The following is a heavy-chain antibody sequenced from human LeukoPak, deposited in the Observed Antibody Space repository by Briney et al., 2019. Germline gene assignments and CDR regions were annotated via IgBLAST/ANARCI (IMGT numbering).Heavy chain of an antibody. V-gene: IGHV3-74*01. CDR2: INNDGTTT. CDR1: GFTFSSYW. CDR3: ASMGYDRLYAFDI. D-gene: IGHD3-22*01. J-gene: IGHJ3*02. Sequence: GGSLRLSCAASGFTFSSYWMHWVRQAPGKGLVWVSRINNDGTTTVYADSVRGRFTISRDNAKNTLYLQMNSLRAEDTAVYYCASMGYDRLYAFDIWGQGTMVTVSS.